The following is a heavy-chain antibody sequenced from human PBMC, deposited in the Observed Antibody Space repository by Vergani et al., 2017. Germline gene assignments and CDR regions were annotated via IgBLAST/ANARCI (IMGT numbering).Heavy chain of an antibody. J-gene: IGHJ3*02. V-gene: IGHV1-18*04. CDR3: ARHLDVDAFDI. CDR1: GYTFTSYG. CDR2: ISAYNGNT. D-gene: IGHD1-1*01. Sequence: QVQLVESGAEVKKPGASVKVSCKASGYTFTSYGISWVRQAPGQGLEWMGWISAYNGNTNYAQQLQGRVTMTTDTSTSTAYMELGSLWSDESGVYYCARHLDVDAFDIWGHGTMVTVSS.